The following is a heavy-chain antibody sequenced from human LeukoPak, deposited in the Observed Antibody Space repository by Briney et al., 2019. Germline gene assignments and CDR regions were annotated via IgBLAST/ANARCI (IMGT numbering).Heavy chain of an antibody. CDR1: GGSISSGDYY. D-gene: IGHD3-22*01. CDR3: ARAEIYYYDSSGYPRGAFDI. CDR2: IYYSGST. V-gene: IGHV4-30-4*08. Sequence: SETLSLTCTVSGGSISSGDYYWSWIRQPPGKGLEWIGYIYYSGSTYYNPSLKSRVTISVDTSKNQFSLKLRSVTAADTAVYYCARAEIYYYDSSGYPRGAFDIWGQGTMVTVSS. J-gene: IGHJ3*02.